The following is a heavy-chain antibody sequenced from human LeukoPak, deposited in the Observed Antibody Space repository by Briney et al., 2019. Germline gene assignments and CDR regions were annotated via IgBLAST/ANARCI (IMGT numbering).Heavy chain of an antibody. CDR3: ARLVVVVAATRNTSYYYYYGMDV. J-gene: IGHJ6*02. CDR1: GGSISSGSYY. V-gene: IGHV4-61*02. D-gene: IGHD2-15*01. CDR2: IYTSGST. Sequence: SETLSLTCTVSGGSISSGSYYWSWIRQPAGKGLEWIGRIYTSGSTNYNPSLKSRVTISVDTSKNKFSLKLSSVPAADTAVYYCARLVVVVAATRNTSYYYYYGMDVWGQGTTVTVSS.